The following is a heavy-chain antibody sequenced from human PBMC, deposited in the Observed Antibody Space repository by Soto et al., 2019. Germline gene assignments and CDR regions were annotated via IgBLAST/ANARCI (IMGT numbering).Heavy chain of an antibody. J-gene: IGHJ4*02. CDR3: ARHVYTVVPPFDY. D-gene: IGHD2-21*01. V-gene: IGHV3-48*01. Sequence: GGSLRLSCAASGCTFRNFRRNWVRQAPRRGLEWIGHIKTWDASTTATYYADSVKGRFTISGDDAKNSLFLEMTSLRGDDTAVYFCARHVYTVVPPFDYWGKGTPVTVSS. CDR2: IKTWDASTTAT. CDR1: GCTFRNFR.